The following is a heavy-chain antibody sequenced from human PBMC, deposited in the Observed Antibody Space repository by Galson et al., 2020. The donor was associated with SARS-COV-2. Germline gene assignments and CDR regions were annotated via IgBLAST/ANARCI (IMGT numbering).Heavy chain of an antibody. CDR2: IFPGDSDI. J-gene: IGHJ4*02. D-gene: IGHD6-13*01. CDR1: GYSFTSNW. CDR3: ARLGAEAGFAY. V-gene: IGHV5-51*01. Sequence: HGESLKISCKASGYSFTSNWIGWVRQMPGKGLEWLGIIFPGDSDIKYSPSLQGQITISADTSITTAYLQWSSLKASDTAMYYCARLGAEAGFAYWGQGTLVTVSS.